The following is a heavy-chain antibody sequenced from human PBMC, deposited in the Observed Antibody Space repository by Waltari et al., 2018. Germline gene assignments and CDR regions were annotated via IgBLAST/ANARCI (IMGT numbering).Heavy chain of an antibody. CDR2: ITSRGDST. Sequence: EVQLVQSGGGSVQPGGSLRLSCVASGFTFSSYAMHWVRQAPGKGLEYVSAITSRGDSTYYTNSVKGRFTVSRDNSKNTLYLQMGSLRPDDMAVYYCARAPYTTGWYDYWGQGTLVTVSS. D-gene: IGHD6-19*01. V-gene: IGHV3-64*01. J-gene: IGHJ4*02. CDR1: GFTFSSYA. CDR3: ARAPYTTGWYDY.